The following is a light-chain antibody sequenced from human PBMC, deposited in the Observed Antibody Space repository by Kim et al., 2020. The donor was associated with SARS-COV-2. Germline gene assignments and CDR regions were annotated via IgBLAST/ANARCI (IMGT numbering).Light chain of an antibody. CDR3: QLRRSWPLT. Sequence: PGERAPLPCGASQSVTGRVSWYQQRPGQAPRLLIYDTSNRATGIPARFSGSGSGTDFTLTISSLEPEDFAVYYCQLRRSWPLTFGGGTKVEIK. CDR1: QSVTGR. V-gene: IGKV3-11*01. J-gene: IGKJ4*01. CDR2: DTS.